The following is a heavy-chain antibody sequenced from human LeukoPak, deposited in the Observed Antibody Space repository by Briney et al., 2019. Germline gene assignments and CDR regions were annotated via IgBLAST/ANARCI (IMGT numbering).Heavy chain of an antibody. CDR2: IYYSGST. CDR3: ARGLWYSSSDFDY. D-gene: IGHD6-6*01. J-gene: IGHJ4*02. Sequence: SETLSLTCTVSGGSISSYYWSWIRQPPGKGLEWIGYIYYSGSTNYNPSLKSRVTISVDTSKNQFSLKLSSVTAADTAVYYCARGLWYSSSDFDYWGQGTLVTVSS. CDR1: GGSISSYY. V-gene: IGHV4-59*01.